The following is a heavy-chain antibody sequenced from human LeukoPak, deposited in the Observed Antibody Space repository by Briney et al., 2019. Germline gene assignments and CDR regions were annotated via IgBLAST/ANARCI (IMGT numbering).Heavy chain of an antibody. CDR1: GDSISSGDYY. CDR3: ARLSTVTTSFDY. Sequence: SQTLSLTCTVSGDSISSGDYYWSWIRQPAGKGLEWIARISSSGSTNYDPSLKSRVTISVDTSKNQFSLKLSSVTAADTAVYYCARLSTVTTSFDYWGQGTLVTVSS. CDR2: ISSSGST. D-gene: IGHD4-17*01. V-gene: IGHV4-61*02. J-gene: IGHJ4*02.